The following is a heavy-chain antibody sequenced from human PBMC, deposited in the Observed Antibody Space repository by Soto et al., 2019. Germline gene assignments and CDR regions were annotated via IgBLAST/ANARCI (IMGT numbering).Heavy chain of an antibody. CDR2: MNPNTGNI. V-gene: IGHV1-8*01. CDR1: EDTFTHYD. D-gene: IGHD2-21*01. CDR3: VRRVASGHRSWFDP. Sequence: QVELVQSGAEVKKPGASVRVSCQASEDTFTHYDLNWVRQATGQGLEWMGWMNPNTGNIDYAHKFQGRVTMTSDTSTRTVYMDLSSLRSDDTAVYYCVRRVASGHRSWFDPWGQGTLVTVSS. J-gene: IGHJ5*02.